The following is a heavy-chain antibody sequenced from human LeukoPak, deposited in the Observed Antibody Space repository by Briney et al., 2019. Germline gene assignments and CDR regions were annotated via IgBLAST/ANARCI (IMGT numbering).Heavy chain of an antibody. CDR2: FNPEEGET. V-gene: IGHV1-24*01. CDR3: ATDISIAAAGTAFDY. CDR1: GYTLTELS. D-gene: IGHD6-13*01. Sequence: GASVKVSCKVSGYTLTELSMHWVRQAPGQGLEWMGGFNPEEGETIYAQKFQGRVTMTEDTSTDTAYRELSSLRSEDTAVYYCATDISIAAAGTAFDYWGQGSLVTVSS. J-gene: IGHJ4*02.